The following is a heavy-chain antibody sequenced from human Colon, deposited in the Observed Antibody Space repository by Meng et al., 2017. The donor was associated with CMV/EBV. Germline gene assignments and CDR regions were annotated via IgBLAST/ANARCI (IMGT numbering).Heavy chain of an antibody. J-gene: IGHJ4*02. V-gene: IGHV1-69*04. Sequence: SVKVSCKSSGGTFINYVIDWVRQAPGQGLEWMGRYIPIEDRAKSAQKFQDRLTITADKSASTAHLELSSLRSDDTAIYYCARGPRGFGEYYLDSWGSGMEVTVSS. CDR1: GGTFINYV. CDR3: ARGPRGFGEYYLDS. CDR2: YIPIEDRA. D-gene: IGHD3-10*01.